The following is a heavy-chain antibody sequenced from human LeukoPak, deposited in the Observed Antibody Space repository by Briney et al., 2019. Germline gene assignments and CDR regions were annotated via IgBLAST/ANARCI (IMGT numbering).Heavy chain of an antibody. Sequence: GGSLRLSCAASGFTFSSYGMHWVRQAPGKGLEWVAVISYDGSNKYYADFVKGRFTISRDNSKNTLYLQMNSLRAEDTAVYYCARMGFRADYWGQGTLVTVSS. D-gene: IGHD2-8*01. CDR1: GFTFSSYG. J-gene: IGHJ4*02. CDR2: ISYDGSNK. CDR3: ARMGFRADY. V-gene: IGHV3-30*03.